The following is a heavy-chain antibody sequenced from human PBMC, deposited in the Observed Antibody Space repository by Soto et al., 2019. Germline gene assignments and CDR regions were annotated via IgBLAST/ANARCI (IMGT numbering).Heavy chain of an antibody. CDR2: AHHSGRT. J-gene: IGHJ4*02. Sequence: QVQLQESGPGLLKPSGTLSLTCTVSGDSMSSSNWWNWVRQPPGKGLGWIGEAHHSGRTNYNPSLKSRVTITVDRSQNRFSLKLSSVTAADTAVYYCATSEATALDYWGQGTLVTVSS. CDR3: ATSEATALDY. V-gene: IGHV4-4*02. CDR1: GDSMSSSNW.